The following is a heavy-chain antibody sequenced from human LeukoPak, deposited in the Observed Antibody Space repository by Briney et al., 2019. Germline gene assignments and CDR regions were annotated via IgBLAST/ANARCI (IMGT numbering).Heavy chain of an antibody. V-gene: IGHV3-7*01. J-gene: IGHJ3*02. CDR2: IKQDGSEI. D-gene: IGHD3-10*01. CDR1: GFTFSNYW. CDR3: ARSSITMVRGVRGAFDI. Sequence: GGSLRLSCAASGFTFSNYWVTWVRQAPGKGLEWVANIKQDGSEISYVDSVKGRFTISRDNAKNSLYLQMNSLRAEDTAVYYCARSSITMVRGVRGAFDIWGQGTMVTVSS.